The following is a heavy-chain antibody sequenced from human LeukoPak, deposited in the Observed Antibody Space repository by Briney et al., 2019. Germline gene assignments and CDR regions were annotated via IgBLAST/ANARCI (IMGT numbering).Heavy chain of an antibody. CDR2: IIPIFGTA. J-gene: IGHJ4*02. V-gene: IGHV1-69*13. D-gene: IGHD2-2*01. CDR1: GGTFSSYA. CDR3: ARAPIVVVPAASPGYYFDY. Sequence: GASVKVSCKASGGTFSSYAISWVRQAPGQGLEWMGGIIPIFGTANYAQKFQGRVTITADESTSTAYMELSSLRSEDTAVYYCARAPIVVVPAASPGYYFDYWGQGTLVTVSS.